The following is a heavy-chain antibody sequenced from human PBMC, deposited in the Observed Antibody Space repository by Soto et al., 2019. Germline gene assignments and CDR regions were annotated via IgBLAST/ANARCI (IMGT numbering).Heavy chain of an antibody. Sequence: SGPTLVKPTQTLTLTCSFSGFSLSTSGVGVGWIRQPPGKALEWLALIYWYDDKGYIPTLKSRLTITKDTSKNKVFLTMCNMDPGDTTTYYCAHRTGILWFGEPSAFDIWGQGTMVTVSS. D-gene: IGHD3-10*01. J-gene: IGHJ3*02. CDR1: GFSLSTSGVG. CDR2: IYWYDDK. CDR3: AHRTGILWFGEPSAFDI. V-gene: IGHV2-5*01.